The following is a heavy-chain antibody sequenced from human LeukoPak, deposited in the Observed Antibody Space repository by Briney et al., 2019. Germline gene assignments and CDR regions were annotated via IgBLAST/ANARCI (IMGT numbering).Heavy chain of an antibody. CDR3: AKFRYHSNDNNYLDFNY. CDR1: GFTFSSYA. D-gene: IGHD3-22*01. V-gene: IGHV3-23*01. J-gene: IGHJ4*02. Sequence: GGSLRLSCAASGFTFSSYAMGWVRQAPGKGPEWASSTSGSGGHTYFADSVKGRFTISRDNSKNTLDLQMNSLKVEDTAVYYCAKFRYHSNDNNYLDFNYWGQGTLVTVSS. CDR2: TSGSGGHT.